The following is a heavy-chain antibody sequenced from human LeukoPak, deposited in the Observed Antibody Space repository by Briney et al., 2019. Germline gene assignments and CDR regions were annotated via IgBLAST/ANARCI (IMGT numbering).Heavy chain of an antibody. J-gene: IGHJ4*02. Sequence: ASVKVSCKASGYTFTSYDINWVRQAPGQGLEWMGWMSPNSDSTGYAQKFQGRVTMTKDASISTAYMELSSLRSEDTAVYYCARNQPLTGDFDYWGPGTLVTVSS. CDR2: MSPNSDST. CDR3: ARNQPLTGDFDY. V-gene: IGHV1-8*01. D-gene: IGHD3-9*01. CDR1: GYTFTSYD.